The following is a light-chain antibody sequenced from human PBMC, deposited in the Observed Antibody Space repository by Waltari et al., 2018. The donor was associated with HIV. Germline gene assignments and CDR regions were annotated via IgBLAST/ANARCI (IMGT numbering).Light chain of an antibody. CDR1: QDINNY. V-gene: IGKV1-33*01. CDR3: QQYDNLPFT. J-gene: IGKJ5*01. CDR2: DTS. Sequence: DIQMTQSPSSLSASVGDRVTITCQASQDINNYLNWYQQKTGKAPQLLIYDTSKIETGAPSRFSGCGSGTDFTITIISLQPYDIASYYCQQYDNLPFTFGQGTRLEIK.